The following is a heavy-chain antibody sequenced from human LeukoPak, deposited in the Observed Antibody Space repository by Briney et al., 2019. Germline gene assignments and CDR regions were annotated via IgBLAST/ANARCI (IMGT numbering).Heavy chain of an antibody. D-gene: IGHD3-22*01. J-gene: IGHJ4*02. CDR2: INTNTGNP. V-gene: IGHV7-4-1*02. Sequence: GASVKVSCNASGYTFTSYAMNWVRQAPGQGLEWMGWINTNTGNPTYAQGFTGRFVFSLDTSVSTAYLQISSLKAEDTAVYYCARGERVYYYDSSGTPDYWGQGTLVTVSS. CDR3: ARGERVYYYDSSGTPDY. CDR1: GYTFTSYA.